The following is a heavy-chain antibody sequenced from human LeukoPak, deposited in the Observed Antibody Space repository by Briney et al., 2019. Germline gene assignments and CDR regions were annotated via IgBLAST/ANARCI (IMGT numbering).Heavy chain of an antibody. CDR3: AGISPRDGYNFDY. CDR2: INHSGST. V-gene: IGHV4-34*01. Sequence: SETLSLTCAVYGGSFSGYYWSWIRQPPGKGLEWIGEINHSGSTNYNPSLKSRVTISVDTSKNQFSLQLNSVTPEDTAVYYCAGISPRDGYNFDYWGQGTLVTVSS. CDR1: GGSFSGYY. D-gene: IGHD5-24*01. J-gene: IGHJ4*02.